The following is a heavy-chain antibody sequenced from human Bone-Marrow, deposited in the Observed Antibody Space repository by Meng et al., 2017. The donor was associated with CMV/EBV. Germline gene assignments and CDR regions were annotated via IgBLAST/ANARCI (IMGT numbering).Heavy chain of an antibody. J-gene: IGHJ4*02. D-gene: IGHD1-14*01. CDR2: ISSSSSYI. CDR1: GFTFSSYS. V-gene: IGHV3-21*06. Sequence: GGSLRLSCAASGFTFSSYSMNWVRQAPGKGLEWVSSISSSSSYIYYADSVKGRFTISRDNAKNSLYLQMNSLRAEDTAVYYCARGGYNGRNLDYWGQGTLVTVSS. CDR3: ARGGYNGRNLDY.